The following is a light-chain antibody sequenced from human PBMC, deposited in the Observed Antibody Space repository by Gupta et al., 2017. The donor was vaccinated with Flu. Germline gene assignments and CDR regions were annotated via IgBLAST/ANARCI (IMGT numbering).Light chain of an antibody. CDR2: GAS. V-gene: IGKV3-15*01. CDR1: QSVGSN. Sequence: EIVMTQSPATLSVSPGERVTLSCRASQSVGSNLAWYQQKPGQAPRLLIYGASTRATGIPARFSGSGSGTEFTLTITSLQSEDFVVYYCQQYDNWPPVTFGGGTKVEIK. J-gene: IGKJ4*01. CDR3: QQYDNWPPVT.